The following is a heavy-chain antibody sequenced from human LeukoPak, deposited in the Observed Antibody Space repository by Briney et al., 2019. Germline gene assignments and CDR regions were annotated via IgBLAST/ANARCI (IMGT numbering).Heavy chain of an antibody. Sequence: ASVKVSCKASGYTFTSYGISWVRQAPGQGLEWMGRISGYNGYTHYANNHQGRVTMTTDTSTSTAYMELMSLRSDDTAVYYCARDEARYSSGYYPNWFDPWGQGTLVTVSS. D-gene: IGHD3-22*01. CDR3: ARDEARYSSGYYPNWFDP. V-gene: IGHV1-18*01. CDR1: GYTFTSYG. J-gene: IGHJ5*02. CDR2: ISGYNGYT.